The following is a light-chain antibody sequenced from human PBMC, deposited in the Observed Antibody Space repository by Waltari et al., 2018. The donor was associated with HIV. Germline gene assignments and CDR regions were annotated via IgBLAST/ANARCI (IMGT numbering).Light chain of an antibody. J-gene: IGKJ1*01. CDR2: AAS. V-gene: IGKV1-17*01. Sequence: DIQMTQSPSSLSASVGDRVTITCLESQGIRNNLGWFQQKPGKAPKRLIFAASSLQGGVPSRFSGSRSGTEFTLTVSSLQPEDFATYFCRQYNSFPRTFGQGTKVEIK. CDR3: RQYNSFPRT. CDR1: QGIRNN.